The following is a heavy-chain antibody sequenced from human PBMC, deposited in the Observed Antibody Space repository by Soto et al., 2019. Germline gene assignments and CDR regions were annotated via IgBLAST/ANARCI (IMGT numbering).Heavy chain of an antibody. CDR3: AKDLRLWTKDDYYYGMDV. J-gene: IGHJ6*02. Sequence: QVQLVESGGGVVQPGRSLRLSCAASGFTYSSYGMHWVRQAPGKGLEWVAVISYDGSKEFYADPVKGRFTISRDNSKNPLYLQMNSLGAEDTALYYGAKDLRLWTKDDYYYGMDVWGQGTTVTVSS. CDR1: GFTYSSYG. V-gene: IGHV3-30*18. CDR2: ISYDGSKE. D-gene: IGHD5-18*01.